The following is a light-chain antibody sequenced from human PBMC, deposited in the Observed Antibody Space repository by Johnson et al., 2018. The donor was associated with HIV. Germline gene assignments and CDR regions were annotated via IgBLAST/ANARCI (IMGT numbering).Light chain of an antibody. V-gene: IGLV1-51*02. Sequence: QSVLTQPPSVSAAPGQKVTISCSGGSSNIGNNYVSWYQQLPRAAPKLLIYENNKRPSGIPDRFSGSKSGTSATLGITGLQTGDEADYYCGTWDNSLSVHYVFGTGTKITVL. J-gene: IGLJ1*01. CDR1: SSNIGNNY. CDR3: GTWDNSLSVHYV. CDR2: ENN.